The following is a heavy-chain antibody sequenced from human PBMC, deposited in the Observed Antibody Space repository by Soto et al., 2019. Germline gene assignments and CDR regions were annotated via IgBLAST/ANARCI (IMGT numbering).Heavy chain of an antibody. J-gene: IGHJ4*02. CDR1: GGTFSSYA. V-gene: IGHV1-69*06. CDR2: IIPIFGTA. Sequence: QVQLVQSGAEVKKPGSSVKVSCKSSGGTFSSYAISWVRQAPGQGLEWMGGIIPIFGTANYAQKFQGRVTITADKSTSTAYMELSSLRSEDTAVYYCARVGGTDIVVVPAEFDYWGQGTLVTVSS. D-gene: IGHD2-2*01. CDR3: ARVGGTDIVVVPAEFDY.